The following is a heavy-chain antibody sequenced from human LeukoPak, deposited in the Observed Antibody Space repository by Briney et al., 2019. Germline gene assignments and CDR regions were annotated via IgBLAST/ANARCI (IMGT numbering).Heavy chain of an antibody. Sequence: PSETLSLTCTVSGGSISSYYWSWIRQPPGKALEWIAYISYSGSTIYNPSLKSRVTISVDTSKNQFSLRLSSVTAADTAVYYCARAGRLYSSGWSEYFQHWGQGTLVTVSS. CDR1: GGSISSYY. J-gene: IGHJ1*01. D-gene: IGHD6-13*01. CDR2: ISYSGST. CDR3: ARAGRLYSSGWSEYFQH. V-gene: IGHV4-59*01.